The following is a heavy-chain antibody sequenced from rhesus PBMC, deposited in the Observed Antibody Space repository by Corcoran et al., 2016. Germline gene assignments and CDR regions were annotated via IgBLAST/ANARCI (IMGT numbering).Heavy chain of an antibody. CDR1: GGSVNSIY. CDR2: SDGGSGNS. J-gene: IGHJ4*01. CDR3: ARYKPIVGTTYFDY. Sequence: QVQLQESGPGLVTPSETLSLTCAVSGGSVNSIYWSWGRQSPGKGREWIGCSDGGSGNSYYNPSLKSRVTISIDMSKNHFSLKVNSVTAADTAVYYCARYKPIVGTTYFDYWGQGVLVTVSS. D-gene: IGHD1-14*01. V-gene: IGHV4-160*01.